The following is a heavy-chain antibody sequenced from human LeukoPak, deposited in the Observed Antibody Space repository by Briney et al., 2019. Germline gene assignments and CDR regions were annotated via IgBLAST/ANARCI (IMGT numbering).Heavy chain of an antibody. CDR3: ARGSSTGSLHSDY. CDR1: GYTFTSNY. V-gene: IGHV1-2*02. D-gene: IGHD6-19*01. CDR2: INPNSGGT. J-gene: IGHJ4*02. Sequence: ASVKVSCKAFGYTFTSNYMHWVRQAPGQGLEWMGWINPNSGGTNYAQKLQGRVTMTTDTSTSTAYMELRSLRSDDTAVYYCARGSSTGSLHSDYWGQGTLVTVSS.